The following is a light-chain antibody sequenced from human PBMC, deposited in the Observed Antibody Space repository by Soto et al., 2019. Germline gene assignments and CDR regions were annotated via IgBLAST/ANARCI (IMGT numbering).Light chain of an antibody. CDR3: RSYTSSSTPGV. Sequence: QSALTQPASVSGSPGQSITISCTGTSSDVGGYNYVSWYQQHPGKAPKLMIYDVSNRPSGVSNRFSGSKSGNTASLTISGLQAEDEAYYYCRSYTSSSTPGVFGGGTKLTVL. CDR2: DVS. V-gene: IGLV2-14*01. CDR1: SSDVGGYNY. J-gene: IGLJ3*02.